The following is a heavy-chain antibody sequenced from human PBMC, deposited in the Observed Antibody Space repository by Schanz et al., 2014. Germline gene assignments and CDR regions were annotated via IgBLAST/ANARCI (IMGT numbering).Heavy chain of an antibody. CDR2: IGGDASRT. V-gene: IGHV3-23*04. CDR3: ARAPPLVRGIAGWFGP. CDR1: GFNFITFA. J-gene: IGHJ5*02. Sequence: EVHLVESGGGLVQPGGSLRLSCAASGFNFITFAMSWVRQAPGKGPEWVSAIGGDASRTYYADSVKGRFTISRDNSKSTLYLQMTTLRADATAVYYCARAPPLVRGIAGWFGPWGQGSLVTVSS. D-gene: IGHD3-10*01.